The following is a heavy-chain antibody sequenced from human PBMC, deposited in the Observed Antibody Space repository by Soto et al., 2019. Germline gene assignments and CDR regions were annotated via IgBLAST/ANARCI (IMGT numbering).Heavy chain of an antibody. CDR1: GFNFGVFG. Sequence: ESGGGVVQPGRSLGLSCAASGFNFGVFGMHWVRQAPGKGLEWLSVLSYEGSEEYYADSVRGRFTISRDNSKNTLFLQMDSLRVDDTGVYYCALTRRSSLLEVAGPGFEYWGQGTLVTVS. V-gene: IGHV3-30*03. J-gene: IGHJ4*02. CDR3: ALTRRSSLLEVAGPGFEY. CDR2: LSYEGSEE. D-gene: IGHD6-19*01.